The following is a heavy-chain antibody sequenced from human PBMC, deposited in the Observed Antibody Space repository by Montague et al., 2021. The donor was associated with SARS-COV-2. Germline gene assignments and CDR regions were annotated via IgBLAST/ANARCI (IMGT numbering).Heavy chain of an antibody. CDR1: GFSLSTSGMC. CDR3: ARSYGDYRDSYLDS. D-gene: IGHD4-17*01. V-gene: IGHV2-70*20. J-gene: IGHJ4*02. CDR2: IDWDDNK. Sequence: PALVKPTQTLTLTCTFSGFSLSTSGMCVSWVRQPPGKALEWLALIDWDDNKFYSTSLKTRLTISKDTSKNQVVLTMTNLDPIDTATYYCARSYGDYRDSYLDSWGKGTLVTVSS.